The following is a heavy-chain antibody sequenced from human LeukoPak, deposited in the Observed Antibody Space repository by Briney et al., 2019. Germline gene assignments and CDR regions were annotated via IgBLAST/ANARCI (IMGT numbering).Heavy chain of an antibody. J-gene: IGHJ4*02. Sequence: SETLSLTCTVSGGSISSTGYYWTWVRRPAGKGLEWIGRIYPRGSTLYNPSLKSRVTISVDTSKNQFSLKLSSVTAADTAVYYCARQGFGKYQLLLFDYWGQGTLVTVSS. CDR3: ARQGFGKYQLLLFDY. CDR2: IYPRGST. CDR1: GGSISSTGYY. D-gene: IGHD2-2*01. V-gene: IGHV4-39*01.